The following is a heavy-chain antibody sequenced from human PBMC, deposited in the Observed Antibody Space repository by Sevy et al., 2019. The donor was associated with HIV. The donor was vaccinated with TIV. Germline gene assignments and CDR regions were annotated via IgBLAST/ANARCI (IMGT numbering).Heavy chain of an antibody. CDR2: IRSKANGGTT. CDR3: TRAGQRWLVGQMDV. D-gene: IGHD6-19*01. J-gene: IGHJ6*04. V-gene: IGHV3-49*03. CDR1: GFTFGDYA. Sequence: GGSLRLSCTASGFTFGDYAMSWFRQAPGKGLEWVGFIRSKANGGTTEYAAAVKGRLTISREDSKSMANLQMNSLKTEYTAVYYCTRAGQRWLVGQMDVWGKGTTVTVSS.